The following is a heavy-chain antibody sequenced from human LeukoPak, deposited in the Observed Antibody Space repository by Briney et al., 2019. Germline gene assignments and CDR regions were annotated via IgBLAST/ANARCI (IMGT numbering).Heavy chain of an antibody. CDR3: ARELAGGLFDN. J-gene: IGHJ4*02. V-gene: IGHV1-3*01. CDR1: GYTFTSYA. D-gene: IGHD2-15*01. CDR2: INAGNGNT. Sequence: ASVKVSCKASGYTFTSYAMHWVRQAPGQRLEWMGWINAGNGNTKYSQKFQGRVTMTTDTSTNTAYLELRSLRSDDTAMYYCARELAGGLFDNWGQGTLVTVSS.